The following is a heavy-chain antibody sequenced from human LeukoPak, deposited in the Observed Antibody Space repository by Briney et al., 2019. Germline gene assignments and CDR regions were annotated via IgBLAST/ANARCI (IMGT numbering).Heavy chain of an antibody. CDR2: IYYSGST. Sequence: SETLSLTCTVSGGSISSYYWSWIRQPPGKGLEWIGYIYYSGSTNYNPSLKSRVTISVDTSKNQFSLKLSSVTAADTAVYYCARIPYYYDSSGYYNPYYFDYWGQGTLVTVSS. CDR3: ARIPYYYDSSGYYNPYYFDY. V-gene: IGHV4-59*01. J-gene: IGHJ4*02. D-gene: IGHD3-22*01. CDR1: GGSISSYY.